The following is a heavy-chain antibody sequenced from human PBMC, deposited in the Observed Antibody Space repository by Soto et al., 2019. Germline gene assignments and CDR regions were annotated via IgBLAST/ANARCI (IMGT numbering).Heavy chain of an antibody. D-gene: IGHD6-19*01. V-gene: IGHV3-23*01. CDR2: ISGSGGST. J-gene: IGHJ6*02. CDR3: AKIIGSGWYFTALVYYYYGMDV. Sequence: GSLRLSCAASGFTFSSYAMSWVRQAPGKGLEWVSAISGSGGSTYYADSVKGRFTISRDNSKNTLYLQMNSLRAEDTAVYYCAKIIGSGWYFTALVYYYYGMDVWGQGTTVTVSS. CDR1: GFTFSSYA.